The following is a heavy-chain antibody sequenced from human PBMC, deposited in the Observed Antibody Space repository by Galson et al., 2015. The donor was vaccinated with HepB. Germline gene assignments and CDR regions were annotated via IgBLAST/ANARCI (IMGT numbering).Heavy chain of an antibody. V-gene: IGHV3-33*01. CDR3: ASDHYDFWSGQRGGAFAS. J-gene: IGHJ3*01. CDR1: GFTFSSYG. Sequence: SLRLSCAASGFTFSSYGMHWVRQAPGKGLEWVAVIWHDGTNENYADSVKGRFTISRDNSKNMLYLQMDCLRAEDTAVYYCASDHYDFWSGQRGGAFASWGQGTMVTVSS. CDR2: IWHDGTNE. D-gene: IGHD3-3*01.